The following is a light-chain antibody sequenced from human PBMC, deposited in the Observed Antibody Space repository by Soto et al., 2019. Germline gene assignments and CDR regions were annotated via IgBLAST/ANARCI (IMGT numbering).Light chain of an antibody. CDR1: QSLVYSDGNIY. Sequence: VLTQSPLSLPVTLGQPASISCRSSQSLVYSDGNIYLNWFHQRPGQSPRRLIYKASNRDSGVPDRFSGSGSGTDFTLSIRRVEADDAGVYYCMQGISFTFGQGTRVEIK. CDR2: KAS. J-gene: IGKJ1*01. CDR3: MQGISFT. V-gene: IGKV2-30*01.